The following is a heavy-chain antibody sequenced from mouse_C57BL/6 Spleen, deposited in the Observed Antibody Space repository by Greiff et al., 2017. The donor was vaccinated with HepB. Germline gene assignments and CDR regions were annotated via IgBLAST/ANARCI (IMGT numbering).Heavy chain of an antibody. CDR3: ARSFPYQGAMDY. CDR1: GYTFTSYW. Sequence: QVQLQQSGAELVMPGASVKLSCKASGYTFTSYWMHWVKQRPGQGLEWIGEIDPSDSYTNYNQKFKGKSTLTVDKSSSTAYMQLSSLTSEDSAVYYWARSFPYQGAMDYWGQGTSVTVSS. J-gene: IGHJ4*01. CDR2: IDPSDSYT. V-gene: IGHV1-69*01. D-gene: IGHD3-2*02.